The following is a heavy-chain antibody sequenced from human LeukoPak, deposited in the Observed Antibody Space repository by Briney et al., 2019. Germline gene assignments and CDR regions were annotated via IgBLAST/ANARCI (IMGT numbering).Heavy chain of an antibody. CDR3: ARQRPRTATIRLWQDNWFDP. D-gene: IGHD2-15*01. V-gene: IGHV4-34*01. Sequence: SSETLSLTCAVYGGSFSGYYWSWIRQPPGKGLEWIGEINHSGSTNYNPSLKSRVTISVDTSKNQFSLKLSSVTAADTAVYYCARQRPRTATIRLWQDNWFDPWGQGTLVTVSS. CDR2: INHSGST. CDR1: GGSFSGYY. J-gene: IGHJ5*02.